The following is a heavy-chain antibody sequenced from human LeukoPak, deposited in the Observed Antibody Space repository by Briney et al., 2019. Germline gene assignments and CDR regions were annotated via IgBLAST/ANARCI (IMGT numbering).Heavy chain of an antibody. CDR2: ISGSGGST. CDR1: GFTFSSYG. Sequence: GGTLRLSCAASGFTFSSYGVSWVRQAPGKGLEWVSAISGSGGSTYYADSVKGRFTISRDNSKNTLYLQMNSLRAEDTAVYYCAKGYSGYDFDRFDPWGQGTLVTVSS. J-gene: IGHJ5*02. V-gene: IGHV3-23*01. D-gene: IGHD5-12*01. CDR3: AKGYSGYDFDRFDP.